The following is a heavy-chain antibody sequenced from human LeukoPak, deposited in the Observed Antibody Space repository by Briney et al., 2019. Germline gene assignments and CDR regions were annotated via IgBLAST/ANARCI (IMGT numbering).Heavy chain of an antibody. Sequence: SETLSLTCTVSGASINAYYWTWIRQPAGKGLEWIGRLHSSGSTNYNPSLQSRVTMSLDTSTNHFSLNLSSITAADTAVYFCAREYGSSRYFDYWGQGTLVTVSS. CDR3: AREYGSSRYFDY. CDR1: GASINAYY. J-gene: IGHJ4*02. CDR2: LHSSGST. D-gene: IGHD6-13*01. V-gene: IGHV4-4*07.